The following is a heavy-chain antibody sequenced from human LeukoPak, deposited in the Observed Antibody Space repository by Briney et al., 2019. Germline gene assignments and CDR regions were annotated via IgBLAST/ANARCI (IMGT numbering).Heavy chain of an antibody. V-gene: IGHV5-51*01. CDR1: GYSFTSYW. CDR3: ARFSSGSYNWFDP. D-gene: IGHD1-26*01. CDR2: IYPGDSDT. Sequence: GESLKISCKGSGYSFTSYWVGWVRQMPGKGLEWMGIIYPGDSDTRYSPSFQGQVTISADKSISTAYLQWSSLEASDTAMYYCARFSSGSYNWFDPWGQGTLVTVSS. J-gene: IGHJ5*02.